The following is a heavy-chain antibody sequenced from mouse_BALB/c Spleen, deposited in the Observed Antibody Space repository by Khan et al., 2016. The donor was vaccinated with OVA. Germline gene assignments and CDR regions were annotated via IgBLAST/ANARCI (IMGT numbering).Heavy chain of an antibody. Sequence: VQLQQSGPELVKPGASVKISCKASGYSFTGYFMNWVMQSHGKSLEWIGRINPHIGETLYNQKFKGKATLTVDESSRTAHMELRSLASEDSAVYYCARKNGSDFDYWGQGTTLTVSP. CDR2: INPHIGET. CDR1: GYSFTGYF. J-gene: IGHJ2*01. CDR3: ARKNGSDFDY. D-gene: IGHD1-1*01. V-gene: IGHV1-20*02.